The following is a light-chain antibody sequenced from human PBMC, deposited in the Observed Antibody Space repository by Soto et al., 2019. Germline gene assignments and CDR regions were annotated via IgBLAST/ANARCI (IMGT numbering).Light chain of an antibody. Sequence: SALTQPASVSGSPGQSITISCTGTRSDIGSYNLVSWYQQHPGKAPKLMIYEVSERPSGVSNRFSGSKSGNTASLTISGLQAEDEADYYCCSYAGNSTYVFGAGTKLTVL. CDR2: EVS. CDR3: CSYAGNSTYV. V-gene: IGLV2-23*02. CDR1: RSDIGSYNL. J-gene: IGLJ1*01.